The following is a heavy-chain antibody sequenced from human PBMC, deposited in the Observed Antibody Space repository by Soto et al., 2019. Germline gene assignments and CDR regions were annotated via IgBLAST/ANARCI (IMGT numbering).Heavy chain of an antibody. Sequence: PGGSLRLSCAASGFTFSSYWMSWVRQAPGKGLEWVANIKQDGSEKYNVDSVKGRFTISRDNAKNSLYLQMNSLRAEDTAVYYWARDQRYDGSGSYYIFIDYWGQGTLVTSPQ. V-gene: IGHV3-7*01. CDR2: IKQDGSEK. CDR3: ARDQRYDGSGSYYIFIDY. J-gene: IGHJ4*02. CDR1: GFTFSSYW. D-gene: IGHD3-10*01.